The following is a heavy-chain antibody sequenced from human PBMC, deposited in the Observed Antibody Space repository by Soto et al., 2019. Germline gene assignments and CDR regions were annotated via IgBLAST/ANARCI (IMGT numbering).Heavy chain of an antibody. J-gene: IGHJ6*03. CDR1: GFKFSSHG. CDR3: ARDGEDDDRDFYYYMDV. V-gene: IGHV3-33*01. D-gene: IGHD3-10*01. CDR2: VWSDGSNK. Sequence: QVQLVESGGGVVQPGRSLRLSCAASGFKFSSHGMHWVRQAPGKGLEWVAVVWSDGSNKYYADSVKGRFTISRDKYMKTVYVQMNTLRAEDTAVYYCARDGEDDDRDFYYYMDVWGKGTTVTVS.